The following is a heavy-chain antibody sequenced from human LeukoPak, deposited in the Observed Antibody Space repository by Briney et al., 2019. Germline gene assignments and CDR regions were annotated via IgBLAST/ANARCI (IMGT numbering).Heavy chain of an antibody. J-gene: IGHJ4*02. V-gene: IGHV4-34*01. CDR2: INHSGST. Sequence: SETLSLTCTVSGGSISSYYWSWIRQPPGKGLEWIGEINHSGSTNYNPSLKSRVTISVDTSKNQFSLKLSSVTAADTAVYYCAIGLAKYYYDSSGYYGYWGQGTLVTVSS. CDR3: AIGLAKYYYDSSGYYGY. D-gene: IGHD3-22*01. CDR1: GGSISSYY.